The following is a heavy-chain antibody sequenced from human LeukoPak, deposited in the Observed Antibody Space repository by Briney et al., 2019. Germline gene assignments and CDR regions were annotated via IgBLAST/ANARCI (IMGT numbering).Heavy chain of an antibody. CDR1: GYTFTSYA. Sequence: GASVKVSCKASGYTFTSYAMSWVRQAPGQGLEWMGWINTNTGNPTYAQGFTGRFVFSLDTSVSTAYLQISSLKAEDTAVYYCARDPCYYDSSGYYPLYYFDSWGQGTLVTVSS. V-gene: IGHV7-4-1*02. D-gene: IGHD3-22*01. CDR3: ARDPCYYDSSGYYPLYYFDS. CDR2: INTNTGNP. J-gene: IGHJ4*02.